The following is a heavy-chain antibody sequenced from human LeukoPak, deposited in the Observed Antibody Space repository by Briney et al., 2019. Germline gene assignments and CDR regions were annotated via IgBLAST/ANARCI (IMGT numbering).Heavy chain of an antibody. V-gene: IGHV4-31*03. CDR1: DGSISSGGYY. CDR2: IYYSGST. D-gene: IGHD3-22*01. J-gene: IGHJ4*02. CDR3: ARANYYDSSGYPSEGYFDY. Sequence: PSETLSLTCTVSDGSISSGGYYWSWIRQHPGKGLEWIGYIYYSGSTYYNPSLKSRVTISVDTSKNQFSLKLSSVTAADTAVYYCARANYYDSSGYPSEGYFDYWGQGTLVTVSS.